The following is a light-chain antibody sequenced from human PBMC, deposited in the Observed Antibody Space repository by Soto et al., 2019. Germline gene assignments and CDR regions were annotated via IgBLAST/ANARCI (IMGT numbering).Light chain of an antibody. Sequence: EIVLTQSPGTLSLSPGERATLSCRASQSVSSGQLGWYQKKPGQAPRLLNYGASSRAAGTPDKFSGSGSGKDFTLTISGLETEDFAVYYCQQYGGSHKVTLGGETKVEIK. J-gene: IGKJ4*01. V-gene: IGKV3-20*01. CDR1: QSVSSGQ. CDR3: QQYGGSHKVT. CDR2: GAS.